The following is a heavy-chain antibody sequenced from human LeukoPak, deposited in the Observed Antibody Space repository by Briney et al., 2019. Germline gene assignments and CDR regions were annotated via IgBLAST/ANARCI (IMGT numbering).Heavy chain of an antibody. J-gene: IGHJ4*02. D-gene: IGHD5-24*01. Sequence: SETLSLTCSVSGGSIVSSTFYWGWVRQPPGKGLECIGIIHHSGSTYYNSSLKSRVTISVDTSKNTLSLKLNSVTAADTAVYYCARENWRDGYVGSKWGQGTLVTVSS. V-gene: IGHV4-39*07. CDR2: IHHSGST. CDR3: ARENWRDGYVGSK. CDR1: GGSIVSSTFY.